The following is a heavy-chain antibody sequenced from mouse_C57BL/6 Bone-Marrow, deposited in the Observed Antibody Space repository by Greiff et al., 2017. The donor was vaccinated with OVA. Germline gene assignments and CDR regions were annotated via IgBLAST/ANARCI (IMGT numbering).Heavy chain of an antibody. CDR1: GYAFSSYW. CDR3: ARPDSFPGAMDY. D-gene: IGHD3-2*01. J-gene: IGHJ4*01. CDR2: IYPGDGDT. V-gene: IGHV1-80*01. Sequence: VKLMESGAELVKPGASVKISCKASGYAFSSYWMNWVKQRPGKGLEWIGQIYPGDGDTNYNGKFKGKATLTADKSSSTAYMQLSSLTSEDSAVYFCARPDSFPGAMDYWGQGTSVTVSS.